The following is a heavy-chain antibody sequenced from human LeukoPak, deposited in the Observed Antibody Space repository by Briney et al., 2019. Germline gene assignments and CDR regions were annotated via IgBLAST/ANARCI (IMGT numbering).Heavy chain of an antibody. CDR1: GYTFAGYY. J-gene: IGHJ5*02. Sequence: ASVKVSCKASGYTFAGYYMHWVRQAPGQGLEWMGWINPNSGGTNYAQKFQGRVTMTRDTSISTAYMELSRLRSDDTAVYYCARAARPVTYYYDSSGYYLWGQGTLVTVSS. CDR2: INPNSGGT. V-gene: IGHV1-2*02. CDR3: ARAARPVTYYYDSSGYYL. D-gene: IGHD3-22*01.